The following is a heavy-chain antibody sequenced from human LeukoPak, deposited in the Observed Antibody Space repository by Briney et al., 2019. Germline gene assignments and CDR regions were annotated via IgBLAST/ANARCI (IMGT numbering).Heavy chain of an antibody. CDR2: IRSTSSTI. V-gene: IGHV3-48*02. CDR1: GXTFSSYA. Sequence: GGSLRLSCAASGXTFSSYAMNWVRQAPGKGLEWISYIRSTSSTIYHADSVKGRFTISRDNAKNSLYLQMNSLRDEDTAVYYCARSYSFDYWGQGTLVTVSS. J-gene: IGHJ4*02. D-gene: IGHD2-21*01. CDR3: ARSYSFDY.